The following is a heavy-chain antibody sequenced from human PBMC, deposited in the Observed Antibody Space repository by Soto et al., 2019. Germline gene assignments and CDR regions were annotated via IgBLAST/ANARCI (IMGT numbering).Heavy chain of an antibody. Sequence: QVQLVESGGGVVQPGRSLRLSCAASGFTFSSYAMNWVRQAPGKGLEWVAVISYDGSNKYYADSVKGRFTISRDNSKNTLYLQMNSLRTEDTAVYYCARHGTAGTAGVYYYYYGMDVWGQGTTVTVSS. CDR3: ARHGTAGTAGVYYYYYGMDV. J-gene: IGHJ6*02. V-gene: IGHV3-30-3*01. D-gene: IGHD1-1*01. CDR2: ISYDGSNK. CDR1: GFTFSSYA.